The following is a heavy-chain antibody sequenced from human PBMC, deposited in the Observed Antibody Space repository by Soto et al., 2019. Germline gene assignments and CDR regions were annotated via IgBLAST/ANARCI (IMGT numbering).Heavy chain of an antibody. V-gene: IGHV3-23*01. CDR1: GFTFSSYA. CDR2: ISGSGGST. J-gene: IGHJ6*02. D-gene: IGHD2-21*02. Sequence: PGGSLRLSRAASGFTFSSYAMSWVRQAPGKGLEWVSAISGSGGSTYYADSVKGRFTISRDNSKNTLYLQMNSLRAEDTAVYYCAKRPGGGDSPYYYYYGMDVWGQGTTVTVSS. CDR3: AKRPGGGDSPYYYYYGMDV.